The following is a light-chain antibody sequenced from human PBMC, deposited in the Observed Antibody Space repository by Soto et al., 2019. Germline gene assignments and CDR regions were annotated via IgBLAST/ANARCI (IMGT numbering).Light chain of an antibody. CDR1: QSISSY. CDR3: QQSHSIPWT. CDR2: AAS. J-gene: IGKJ1*01. V-gene: IGKV1-39*01. Sequence: DIQMTQSLSSLSASVGDRVTITCRASQSISSYLNWYRQKPGKAPKLLIYAASNLQSGVPSTFSGSGSGTDFTLTISSLQPEDFATYYCQQSHSIPWTFGQGTKVDI.